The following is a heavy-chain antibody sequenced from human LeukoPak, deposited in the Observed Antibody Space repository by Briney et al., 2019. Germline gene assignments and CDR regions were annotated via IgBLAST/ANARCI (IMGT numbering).Heavy chain of an antibody. V-gene: IGHV3-30*18. J-gene: IGHJ5*02. Sequence: SLRLSCAASGFTFSSYGMHWVRQAPGKGLEWVAVISYDGSNKYYADSVKGRFTISRDNSKNTLYLQMNSLRAEDTAVYYCAKDLGHANWFDPWGQGTLVTVSS. CDR1: GFTFSSYG. CDR2: ISYDGSNK. CDR3: AKDLGHANWFDP.